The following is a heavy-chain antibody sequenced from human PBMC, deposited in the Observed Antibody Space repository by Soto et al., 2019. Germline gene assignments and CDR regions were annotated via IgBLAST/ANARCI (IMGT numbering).Heavy chain of an antibody. Sequence: PSETLSLTCTVSGGSISSSNYYWGWIRQPPGKGLEWIGSMKYSGSTSYNPSLKSRVTISVDTSKNQFSLKLRSVTAADTAVYYCARLHGYCISSSCHGHYAMDVWGQGTTVTVS. J-gene: IGHJ6*02. D-gene: IGHD2-2*01. CDR2: MKYSGST. CDR3: ARLHGYCISSSCHGHYAMDV. CDR1: GGSISSSNYY. V-gene: IGHV4-39*01.